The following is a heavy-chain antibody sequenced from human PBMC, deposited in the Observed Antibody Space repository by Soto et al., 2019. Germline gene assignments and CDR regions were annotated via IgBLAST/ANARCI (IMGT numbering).Heavy chain of an antibody. D-gene: IGHD6-13*01. CDR1: GFTFSSYS. Sequence: GGSLRLSCAASGFTFSSYSMNWVRQAPGKGLEWVSSISSSSSYIYYADSVKGRFTISRDNAKNSLYLQMNSLRAEDTAVYYCARAGGIAAAGTLGGFDPWGQGTLVTVSS. V-gene: IGHV3-21*01. J-gene: IGHJ5*02. CDR2: ISSSSSYI. CDR3: ARAGGIAAAGTLGGFDP.